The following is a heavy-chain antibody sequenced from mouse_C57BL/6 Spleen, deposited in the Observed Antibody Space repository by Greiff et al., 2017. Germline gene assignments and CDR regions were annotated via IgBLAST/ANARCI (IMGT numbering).Heavy chain of an antibody. CDR3: ARDGGTGYFDY. V-gene: IGHV5-16*01. D-gene: IGHD4-1*01. J-gene: IGHJ2*01. CDR2: INYDGSST. Sequence: EVKLVESEGGLVQPGSSMKLSCTASGFTFSDYYMAWVRQVPEKGLEWVANINYDGSSTYYLDSLKSRFILSRDNAKNILYLQMSSLKSEDTATYYCARDGGTGYFDYWGQGTTLTVSS. CDR1: GFTFSDYY.